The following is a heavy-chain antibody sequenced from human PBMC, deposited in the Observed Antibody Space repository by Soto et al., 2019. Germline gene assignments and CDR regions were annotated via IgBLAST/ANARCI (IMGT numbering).Heavy chain of an antibody. J-gene: IGHJ5*02. D-gene: IGHD2-15*01. Sequence: SETLSLTCTVSGCSISSSSYYWGWIRQPPGKGLEWIGSIYYSGSTYYNPSLKSRVTISVDTTKNQFSLKLSSVTAADTAVYYCARPQSGYCSGGSCYYPRGYPSWFDPWGQGTLVTV. CDR1: GCSISSSSYY. CDR3: ARPQSGYCSGGSCYYPRGYPSWFDP. CDR2: IYYSGST. V-gene: IGHV4-39*01.